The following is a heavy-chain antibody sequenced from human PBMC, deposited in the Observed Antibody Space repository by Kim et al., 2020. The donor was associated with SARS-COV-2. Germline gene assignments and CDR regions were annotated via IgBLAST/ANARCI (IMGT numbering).Heavy chain of an antibody. CDR1: GFTFSYYW. CDR3: VRLYHSSTSGTSYFYFDY. J-gene: IGHJ4*02. Sequence: GGSLRLSCAASGFTFSYYWMTWVRQVPGKGLEWVANIEQDGGEKYYVDSVNDRFTISRDNSKNSLFLQMNSLRAEDTAVYYCVRLYHSSTSGTSYFYFDYWGQGAPVTVSS. CDR2: IEQDGGEK. D-gene: IGHD3-10*01. V-gene: IGHV3-7*01.